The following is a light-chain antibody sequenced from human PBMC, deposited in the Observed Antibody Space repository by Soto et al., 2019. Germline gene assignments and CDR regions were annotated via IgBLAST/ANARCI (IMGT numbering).Light chain of an antibody. J-gene: IGLJ1*01. CDR2: DVS. CDR3: SSYASSSTYV. V-gene: IGLV2-14*01. Sequence: SVLTQPASVSGSPGQSITISCTGNSSDVGAYNYVSWYQQHPGKAPKLMIYDVSNRPSGVSNRFSGSKSGNSASLTISGLQAEDEADYYCSSYASSSTYVFGTGTKVTVL. CDR1: SSDVGAYNY.